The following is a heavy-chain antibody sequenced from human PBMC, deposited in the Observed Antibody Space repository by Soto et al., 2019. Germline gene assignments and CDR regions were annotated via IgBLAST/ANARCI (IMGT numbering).Heavy chain of an antibody. D-gene: IGHD3-10*01. J-gene: IGHJ4*01. CDR3: ASVPRPSLVRGVFTTSPFDF. CDR2: IYYSGST. V-gene: IGHV4-59*01. CDR1: GGSISSYY. Sequence: PSETLSLTCTVSGGSISSYYWSWIRQPPGKGLEWIGYIYYSGSTNYNPSLKSRVTISVDTSKNQFSLKLRSVTAADTAVYYCASVPRPSLVRGVFTTSPFDFWGHGTLVTVTS.